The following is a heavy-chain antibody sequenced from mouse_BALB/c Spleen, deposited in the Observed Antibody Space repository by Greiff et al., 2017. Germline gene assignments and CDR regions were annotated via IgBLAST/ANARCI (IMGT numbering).Heavy chain of an antibody. Sequence: EVQLQESGPGLVKPSQSLSLTCTVTGYSITSDYAWNWIRQFPGNKLEWMGYISYSGSTSYNPSLKSRISITRDTSKNQFFLQLNSVTTEDTATYYCARSREEVVAHWGQGTTLTVSS. V-gene: IGHV3-2*02. CDR2: ISYSGST. CDR3: ARSREEVVAH. J-gene: IGHJ2*01. D-gene: IGHD1-1*01. CDR1: GYSITSDYA.